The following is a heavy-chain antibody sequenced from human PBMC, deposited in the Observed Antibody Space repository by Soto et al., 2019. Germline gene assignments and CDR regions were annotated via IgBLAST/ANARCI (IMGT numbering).Heavy chain of an antibody. D-gene: IGHD2-2*01. CDR2: ISYDGSNK. CDR1: GFTFSSYA. V-gene: IGHV3-30-3*01. J-gene: IGHJ6*02. CDR3: ARDQDIVVVPADIYYYYGMDV. Sequence: GGSLRLSCAASGFTFSSYAMHWVRQAPGKGLEWVAVISYDGSNKYYADSVKGRFTISRDNSKNTLYLQMNSLRAEDTAVYYCARDQDIVVVPADIYYYYGMDVWGQGTTVTVSS.